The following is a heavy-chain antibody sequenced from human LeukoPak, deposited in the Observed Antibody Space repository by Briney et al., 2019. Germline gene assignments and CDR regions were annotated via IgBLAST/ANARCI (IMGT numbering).Heavy chain of an antibody. CDR2: ISSSGSTI. Sequence: GGSLRLSCAASGFTFSSYEMNWVRQAPGKGLEWVSYISSSGSTIYYADSVKGRFTISRDNAKNSLYLQMNSLRAEDTAVYYCARATYSGYDFSFDYWGQGTLVTVSS. CDR3: ARATYSGYDFSFDY. J-gene: IGHJ4*02. CDR1: GFTFSSYE. D-gene: IGHD5-12*01. V-gene: IGHV3-48*03.